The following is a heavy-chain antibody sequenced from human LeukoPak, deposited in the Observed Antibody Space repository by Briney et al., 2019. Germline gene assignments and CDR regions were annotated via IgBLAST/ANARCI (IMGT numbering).Heavy chain of an antibody. D-gene: IGHD4-17*01. CDR3: ARPDYGDYRCRGSFEY. J-gene: IGHJ4*02. CDR2: IIPIFDTA. Sequence: SVKISCKASGGTFNSDAISWVRQAPGRGLEWMGAIIPIFDTANYTQKFQGRVTITADEATSTAYMELNRLRSEDTAVYYCARPDYGDYRCRGSFEYWGQGTLVTVSS. V-gene: IGHV1-69*13. CDR1: GGTFNSDA.